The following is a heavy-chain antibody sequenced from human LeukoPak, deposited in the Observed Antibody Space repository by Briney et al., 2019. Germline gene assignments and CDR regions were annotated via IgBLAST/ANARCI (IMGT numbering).Heavy chain of an antibody. J-gene: IGHJ3*02. CDR1: GFTFSSYW. CDR3: ARGTDDIDM. D-gene: IGHD3-9*01. V-gene: IGHV3-74*01. CDR2: INSDGSTT. Sequence: GGSLRLSYAASGFTFSSYWMHWVRQAPGKGLVWVSRINSDGSTTSYADSVKGRFSISRFNAKETLYLQLNSLRVEDTAVYYCARGTDDIDMWGQGTLVTVSS.